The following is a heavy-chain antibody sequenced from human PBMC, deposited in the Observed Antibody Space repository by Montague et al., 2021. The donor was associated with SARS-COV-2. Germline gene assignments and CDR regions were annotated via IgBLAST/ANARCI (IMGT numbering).Heavy chain of an antibody. CDR2: VNNSGGT. J-gene: IGHJ6*02. V-gene: IGHV4-34*01. D-gene: IGHD3-16*01. Sequence: SETLSLTCAVFGGSLSGFSWNWVRQSPGKGLEWIGEVNNSGGTKYSAALKSRVIISVDASKNQFSLKLTSVTAPDTAVYYCVRLGEGVVTPPVLGPGPWYYYYYMDVWGQGTTVRVSS. CDR1: GGSLSGFS. CDR3: VRLGEGVVTPPVLGPGPWYYYYYMDV.